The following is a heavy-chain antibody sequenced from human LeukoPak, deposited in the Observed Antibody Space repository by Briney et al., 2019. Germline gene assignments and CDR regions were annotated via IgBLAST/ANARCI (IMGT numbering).Heavy chain of an antibody. D-gene: IGHD6-19*01. V-gene: IGHV1-3*01. J-gene: IGHJ4*02. CDR2: INAGNGNT. CDR1: GYTFTSYA. Sequence: GASVKVSCKASGYTFTSYAMHWVRQAPGRRLEWMGWINAGNGNTKYSQKFQGRVTITRDTSTSTAYMELSSLRSEDTAVYYCARGDSSGWYQQTYFDYWGQGTLVTVSS. CDR3: ARGDSSGWYQQTYFDY.